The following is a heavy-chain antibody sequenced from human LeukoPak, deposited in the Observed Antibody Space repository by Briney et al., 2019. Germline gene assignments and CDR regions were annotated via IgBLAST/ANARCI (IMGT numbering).Heavy chain of an antibody. CDR2: ISSSTNI. Sequence: GGSLRLSCAVSGFTFSIYSMTWVRQAPGKGLEWVSYISSSTNISYADSVKGRFTISRDNAENSLYLQMNSLRAEDTAVYYCARAGDFSFKDWGQGTLVTVSS. CDR3: ARAGDFSFKD. J-gene: IGHJ4*02. D-gene: IGHD3-3*01. V-gene: IGHV3-48*01. CDR1: GFTFSIYS.